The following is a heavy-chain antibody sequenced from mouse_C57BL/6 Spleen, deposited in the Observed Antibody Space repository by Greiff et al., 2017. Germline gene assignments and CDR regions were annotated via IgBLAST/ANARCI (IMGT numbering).Heavy chain of an antibody. Sequence: EVQLQQSGAELVKPGASVKLSCTASGFNIKDYYMHWVKQRTEQGLEWIGRIDPEDGDTKYAPKFQGKATITADTSSNTAYLQLSSLTSEDTAVYSCAPSCDDGGGYWYFDVWGTGTTVTVSS. CDR1: GFNIKDYY. CDR2: IDPEDGDT. V-gene: IGHV14-2*01. CDR3: APSCDDGGGYWYFDV. J-gene: IGHJ1*03. D-gene: IGHD1-1*02.